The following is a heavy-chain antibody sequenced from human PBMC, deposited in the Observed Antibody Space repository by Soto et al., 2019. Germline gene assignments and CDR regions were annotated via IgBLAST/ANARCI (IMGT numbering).Heavy chain of an antibody. CDR2: INPSGGST. Sequence: QVQLVQSGAEVKKPGASVKVSCKASGYTFTSYYMHWVRQAPGQGLEWIGIINPSGGSTSYAQKFQGRVTMTRETSTSTVYMELSSLRSEDTAVYYCARDRNIVVVTAIHYYYYYYGMDVWGQGTTVTVSS. J-gene: IGHJ6*02. V-gene: IGHV1-46*01. CDR3: ARDRNIVVVTAIHYYYYYYGMDV. CDR1: GYTFTSYY. D-gene: IGHD2-21*02.